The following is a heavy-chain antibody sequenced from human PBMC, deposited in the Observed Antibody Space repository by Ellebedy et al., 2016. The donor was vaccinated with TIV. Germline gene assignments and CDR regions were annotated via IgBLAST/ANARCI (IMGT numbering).Heavy chain of an antibody. CDR1: GFTFSSYW. D-gene: IGHD3-10*01. Sequence: PGGSLRLSCAASGFTFSSYWMSWVRQAPGKGLEWVANIKQDGSEKYYVDSVKGRFTISRDNTKNSLYLQMNSLRAEDTAVYYCARDPLGYYFDYWGQGTLVTVSS. CDR2: IKQDGSEK. CDR3: ARDPLGYYFDY. V-gene: IGHV3-7*01. J-gene: IGHJ4*02.